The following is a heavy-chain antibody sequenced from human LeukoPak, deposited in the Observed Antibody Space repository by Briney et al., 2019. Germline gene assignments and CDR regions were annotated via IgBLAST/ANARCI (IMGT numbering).Heavy chain of an antibody. D-gene: IGHD2-2*01. CDR1: GFTFSSYA. CDR2: ISGSGGST. J-gene: IGHJ5*02. Sequence: QPGGSLRLSCVASGFTFSSYAMTWVRQAPGKGLEWVSGISGSGGSTYYADSVKGRFTISRDNSENTLYLQMNSLRAEDTAVYYCAKAGIMGRVVPAAISNWFDPWGQGTLVTVSS. V-gene: IGHV3-23*01. CDR3: AKAGIMGRVVPAAISNWFDP.